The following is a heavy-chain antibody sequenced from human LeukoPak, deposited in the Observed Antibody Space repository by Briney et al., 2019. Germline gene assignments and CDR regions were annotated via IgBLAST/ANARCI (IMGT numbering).Heavy chain of an antibody. V-gene: IGHV4-39*07. CDR3: ARKGYSISWYSA. Sequence: SETLSLTCTVSGDSISSSSYYWGWIRQPPGKGLEWIGSIYYSGSTSYNPSLKSRVTISLDTSKNQFSLKLTSVTAADTAVYYCARKGYSISWYSAWGQGTLVTVSS. CDR2: IYYSGST. CDR1: GDSISSSSYY. J-gene: IGHJ5*02. D-gene: IGHD6-13*01.